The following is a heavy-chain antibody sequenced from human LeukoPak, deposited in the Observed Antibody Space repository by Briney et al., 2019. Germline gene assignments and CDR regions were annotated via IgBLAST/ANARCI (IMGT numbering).Heavy chain of an antibody. CDR1: GGSISTSNSY. CDR3: ARVYYSSSYDYWYFDL. V-gene: IGHV4-61*05. Sequence: KASETLSLTCAVSGGSISTSNSYWGWIRRPPGKGLEWIGYKDYSGSTNYNRSLKSRVTISVDTSKNQFSLKLSSVTAADTAVYYCARVYYSSSYDYWYFDLWGRGTLVTVSS. D-gene: IGHD6-13*01. J-gene: IGHJ2*01. CDR2: KDYSGST.